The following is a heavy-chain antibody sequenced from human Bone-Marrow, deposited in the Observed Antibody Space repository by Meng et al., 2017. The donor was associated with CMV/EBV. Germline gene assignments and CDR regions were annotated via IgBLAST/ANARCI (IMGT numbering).Heavy chain of an antibody. CDR1: GFTFGDYA. V-gene: IGHV3-49*04. CDR3: TRHFQQLALDY. CDR2: IRSKAYGGTT. D-gene: IGHD6-13*01. Sequence: GESLKISCTASGFTFGDYAMSWVRQAPGKGLEWVGFIRSKAYGGTTEYAASVKGRFTISRDDSKSIAYLQMNSLKTEDTAVYYCTRHFQQLALDYWGQGTLVTVS. J-gene: IGHJ4*02.